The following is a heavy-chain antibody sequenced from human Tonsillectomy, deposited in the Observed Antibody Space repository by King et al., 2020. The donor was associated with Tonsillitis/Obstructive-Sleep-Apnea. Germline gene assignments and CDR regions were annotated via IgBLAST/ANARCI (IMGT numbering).Heavy chain of an antibody. Sequence: QLQESGPGLVKPSQTLSLTCTVSGGSISSGGYYWSWIRQHPGKGLEWIGYIYYSGSTYYNPSLKSRVTISVDTSKNQFSLKLSSVTAADTAVYYCARYAPPTYYDSSGYYFVAFDIWGQGTMVTVSS. CDR3: ARYAPPTYYDSSGYYFVAFDI. CDR1: GGSISSGGYY. V-gene: IGHV4-31*03. D-gene: IGHD3-22*01. J-gene: IGHJ3*02. CDR2: IYYSGST.